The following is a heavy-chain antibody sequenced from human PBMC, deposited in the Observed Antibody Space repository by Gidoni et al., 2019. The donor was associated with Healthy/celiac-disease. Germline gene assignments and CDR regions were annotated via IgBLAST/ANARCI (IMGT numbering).Heavy chain of an antibody. CDR1: GFTFSSYA. D-gene: IGHD6-19*01. V-gene: IGHV3-23*01. Sequence: EVQLLESGGGLVQPGGSLRLSCAASGFTFSSYAMSWVRQAPGKGLEWVSAISGSGGSTYYADSVKGRFTISRDNSKNTLYLQMNSLRAEDTAVYYCAKDYSSGWYGWGAFDIWGQGTMVTVSS. J-gene: IGHJ3*02. CDR3: AKDYSSGWYGWGAFDI. CDR2: ISGSGGST.